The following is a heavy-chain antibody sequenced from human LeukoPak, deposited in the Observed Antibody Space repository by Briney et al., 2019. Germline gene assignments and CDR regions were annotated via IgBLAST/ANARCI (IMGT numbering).Heavy chain of an antibody. CDR1: GGSISSYY. D-gene: IGHD3-16*02. Sequence: SETLSLTFTVSGGSISSYYWSWIRQPPGKGLEWIGYIYYSGSTSYNPSLKSRVTMSVDTSKNQFSLKLSSVTAADTAVYYCARSYPGYYFDYWRQGTLVTVSS. CDR3: ARSYPGYYFDY. CDR2: IYYSGST. V-gene: IGHV4-59*01. J-gene: IGHJ4*02.